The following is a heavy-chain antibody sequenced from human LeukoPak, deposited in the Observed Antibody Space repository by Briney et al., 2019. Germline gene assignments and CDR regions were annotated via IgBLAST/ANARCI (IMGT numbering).Heavy chain of an antibody. CDR2: IDYDGST. D-gene: IGHD1-14*01. V-gene: IGHV3-66*02. CDR1: GFTLSSNY. J-gene: IGHJ5*02. CDR3: ARNGQGNLEH. Sequence: GGSLRLSCAASGFTLSSNYMSWVRQAPGKGVELVSVIDYDGSTYYAHTVKGRVTMSRDNSKSTLYLQLSSLRAEDTAVYYCARNGQGNLEHWGQGTLVTVSS.